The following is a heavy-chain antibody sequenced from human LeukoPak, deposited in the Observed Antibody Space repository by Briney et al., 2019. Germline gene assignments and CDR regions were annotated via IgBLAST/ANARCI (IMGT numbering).Heavy chain of an antibody. CDR3: ARDRGGYDSSGYYYALHNWFDP. V-gene: IGHV4-34*01. J-gene: IGHJ5*02. CDR2: IYYSGST. CDR1: GGSFSGYY. Sequence: SETLSLTCAVYGGSFSGYYWRWLRQPPGKGLEWIGSIYYSGSTYYNTSLKRRVTISVDTSKKKFSQKRRYGTAADTAVYYCARDRGGYDSSGYYYALHNWFDPWGQGTLVTVSS. D-gene: IGHD3-22*01.